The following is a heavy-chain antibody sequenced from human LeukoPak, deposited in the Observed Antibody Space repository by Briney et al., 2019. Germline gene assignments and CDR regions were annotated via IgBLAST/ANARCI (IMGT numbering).Heavy chain of an antibody. CDR1: GYTFTSYY. CDR3: ARGRWDQGSGSYYIDY. V-gene: IGHV1-2*02. CDR2: INPNSGGT. Sequence: ASVQVSSKASGYTFTSYYMHWVRQAPGQGLQWMGCINPNSGGTNYAQTFQGRVTMTRDTSISPASLELSRLTSDDTAVYYCARGRWDQGSGSYYIDYWGQGTLVTVSS. J-gene: IGHJ4*02. D-gene: IGHD3-10*01.